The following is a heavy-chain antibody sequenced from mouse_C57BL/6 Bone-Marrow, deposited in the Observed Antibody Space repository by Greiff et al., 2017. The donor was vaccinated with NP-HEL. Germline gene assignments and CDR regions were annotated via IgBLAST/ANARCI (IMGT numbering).Heavy chain of an antibody. CDR3: ASGWLLFFDY. V-gene: IGHV5-17*01. Sequence: EVKLVESGGGLVKPGGSLKLSCAASGFTFSDYGMHWVRQAPEKGLEWVAYISSGSSTIYYADTVKGRFTISRDNAKNTLFLQMTSLRSEDTAMYYCASGWLLFFDYWGQGTTLTVSS. J-gene: IGHJ2*01. CDR1: GFTFSDYG. D-gene: IGHD2-3*01. CDR2: ISSGSSTI.